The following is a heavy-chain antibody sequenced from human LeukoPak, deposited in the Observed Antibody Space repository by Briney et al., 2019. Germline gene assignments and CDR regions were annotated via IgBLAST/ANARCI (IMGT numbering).Heavy chain of an antibody. V-gene: IGHV3-23*01. CDR2: ISGSGGST. CDR3: ARDVAVAGPPYYYYYMDV. D-gene: IGHD6-19*01. CDR1: GFTFSSYG. J-gene: IGHJ6*03. Sequence: GGSLRLSCAASGFTFSSYGMSWVRQAPGKGLEWVSAISGSGGSTYYADSVKGRFTISRDNSKNTLYLQMNSLRAEDTAVYYCARDVAVAGPPYYYYYMDVWGKGTTVTISS.